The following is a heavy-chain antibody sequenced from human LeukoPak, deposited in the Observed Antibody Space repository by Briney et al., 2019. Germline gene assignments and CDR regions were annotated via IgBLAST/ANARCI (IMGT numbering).Heavy chain of an antibody. V-gene: IGHV3-23*01. CDR2: ISGSDGST. CDR1: GFTFSSYA. Sequence: GGSLRLSCAASGFTFSSYAMSWVRQAPGKGLEWVSAISGSDGSTYYAGSVKGRFTISRDNSKDTLYLQMNSLRAEDTAVYYCAKGTGNYYYYGMDVWGQGTTVTVSS. J-gene: IGHJ6*02. CDR3: AKGTGNYYYYGMDV. D-gene: IGHD1-14*01.